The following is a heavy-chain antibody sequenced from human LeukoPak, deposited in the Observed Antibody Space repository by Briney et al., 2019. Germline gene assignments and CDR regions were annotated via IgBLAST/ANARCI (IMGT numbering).Heavy chain of an antibody. J-gene: IGHJ4*02. CDR2: INPDSGGT. V-gene: IGHV1-2*02. Sequence: GVSVKVSCKASGYRFTGYYVHWVRQAPGQGLEWMGWINPDSGGTNFAQRFQGRATLTRDTSISTAYMELSRLTSDDTAVYYCARDAISRGIIDYWGQGTLVTVSS. D-gene: IGHD3-10*01. CDR3: ARDAISRGIIDY. CDR1: GYRFTGYY.